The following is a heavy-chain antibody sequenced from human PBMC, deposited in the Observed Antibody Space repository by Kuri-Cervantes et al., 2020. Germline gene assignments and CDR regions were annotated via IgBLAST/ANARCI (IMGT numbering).Heavy chain of an antibody. J-gene: IGHJ3*01. CDR1: GFMLNYYE. Sequence: GESLKISCEASGFMLNYYEMNWVRQAPGKGLEWISTIETGGTSTNYADSVKGRFTISRDNSKNTLYLQMNSLAAEDTAVYYCANEAFDVWGQETLVTVSS. V-gene: IGHV3-23*05. CDR2: IETGGTST. CDR3: ANEAFDV.